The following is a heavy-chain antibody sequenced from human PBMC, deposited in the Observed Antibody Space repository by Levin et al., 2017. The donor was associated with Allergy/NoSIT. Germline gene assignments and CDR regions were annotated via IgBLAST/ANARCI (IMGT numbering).Heavy chain of an antibody. Sequence: SETLSLTCTVSGGSISSYYWNWIRQPPEKGLEWIGYIYYSGSTNYNPSLKSRVTISVDTSKNQFSLKLSSVTAADTAVYYCARAGEGGWYFDFWGQGTLVTVSS. D-gene: IGHD6-19*01. CDR2: IYYSGST. J-gene: IGHJ4*02. CDR1: GGSISSYY. V-gene: IGHV4-59*01. CDR3: ARAGEGGWYFDF.